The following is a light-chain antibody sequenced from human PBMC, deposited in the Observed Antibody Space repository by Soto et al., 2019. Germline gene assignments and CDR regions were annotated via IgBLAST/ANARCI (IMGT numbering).Light chain of an antibody. V-gene: IGKV3-15*01. CDR2: GAS. J-gene: IGKJ1*01. CDR1: QSVNSN. Sequence: EIVMTQSPATLSVSPGERATLSCRASQSVNSNLAWYQQKPGQAPRLLIYGASTRAAGIPARFSGSGSGTEFSLTISSLQAEDVAVYYCQQYYSTPWTFGQGTKVEIK. CDR3: QQYYSTPWT.